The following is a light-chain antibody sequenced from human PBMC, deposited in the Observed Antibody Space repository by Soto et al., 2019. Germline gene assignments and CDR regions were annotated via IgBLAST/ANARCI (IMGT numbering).Light chain of an antibody. CDR1: ASNIGADYA. J-gene: IGLJ2*01. V-gene: IGLV1-40*01. CDR2: GPT. Sequence: QSVLTQPPSVSGAPGQRVTISCTGTASNIGADYAVHWYQQLPGAAPKLLIQGPTARPSGVPDRFSGSKSGTSASLAISGLQPEDEGHYYCQSYDGASRIFGGGTKLTVL. CDR3: QSYDGASRI.